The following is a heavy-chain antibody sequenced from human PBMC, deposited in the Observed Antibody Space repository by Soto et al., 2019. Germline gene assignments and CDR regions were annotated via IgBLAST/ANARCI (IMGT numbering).Heavy chain of an antibody. Sequence: GGSLRLSCAASEFTFDDYAMHWVRQAPGKGLEWVSGISWNSGSIGYADSVKGRFTISRDNAKNSLYLQWSSLKASDTAMYYCARRPMVRGALSGMDVWGQGTTVTVSS. CDR1: EFTFDDYA. J-gene: IGHJ6*02. V-gene: IGHV3-9*01. CDR3: ARRPMVRGALSGMDV. CDR2: ISWNSGSI. D-gene: IGHD3-10*01.